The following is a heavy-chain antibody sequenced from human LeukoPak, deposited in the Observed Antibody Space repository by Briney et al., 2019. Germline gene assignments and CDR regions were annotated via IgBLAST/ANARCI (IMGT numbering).Heavy chain of an antibody. CDR2: VYYSGST. J-gene: IGHJ5*02. CDR1: GGSISSYY. CDR3: ARVRGSGSYYNPLKYNWFDP. Sequence: SETLSLTCTVSGGSISSYYWSWIRQPPGKGLEWIGYVYYSGSTNYNPSLKSRVTISVDTSKNQFSLKLSSVTAADTAVYYCARVRGSGSYYNPLKYNWFDPWGQGTLVTVSS. D-gene: IGHD3-10*01. V-gene: IGHV4-59*01.